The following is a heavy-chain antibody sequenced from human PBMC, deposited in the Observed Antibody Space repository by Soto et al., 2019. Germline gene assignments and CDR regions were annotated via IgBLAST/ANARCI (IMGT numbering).Heavy chain of an antibody. Sequence: SETLSLTLAVSGGSFTSNNWWTWVRQPPGQGLEWIGEIYRTGSTNYNPSLKSRVTISLDKSENKFSLKVTSLTAADTAVYYCASRDPGTSVDYWGQGTVVTVSS. CDR3: ASRDPGTSVDY. D-gene: IGHD1-7*01. J-gene: IGHJ4*02. V-gene: IGHV4-4*02. CDR1: GGSFTSNNW. CDR2: IYRTGST.